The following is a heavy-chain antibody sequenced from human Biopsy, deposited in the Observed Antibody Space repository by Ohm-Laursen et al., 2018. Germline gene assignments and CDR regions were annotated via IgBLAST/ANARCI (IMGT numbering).Heavy chain of an antibody. V-gene: IGHV1-8*01. CDR3: ARGSFWFGGSYYYYGMDV. CDR1: GYTFTSYD. J-gene: IGHJ6*02. Sequence: ASVKVSCKASGYTFTSYDINWVRQATGQGLEWMGWMNPNSGSTDYAQKFQGRVTMTRNTSISTAYMELNSLRSEDTAVYYCARGSFWFGGSYYYYGMDVWGQGTTVTVSS. CDR2: MNPNSGST. D-gene: IGHD3-10*01.